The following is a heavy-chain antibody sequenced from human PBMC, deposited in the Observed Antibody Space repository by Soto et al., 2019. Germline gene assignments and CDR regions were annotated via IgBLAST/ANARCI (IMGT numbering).Heavy chain of an antibody. CDR1: GYTFTSYE. V-gene: IGHV1-8*01. CDR2: MNPNSGNT. D-gene: IGHD2-21*01. J-gene: IGHJ6*02. CDR3: ARSGTLGIDYYYYGMDV. Sequence: ASVKVSCKASGYTFTSYEINWVREATGQGLEWMGWMNPNSGNTGYAQKFQGRVTMTRSTSISTAYMELSSLRSEDTAVYYCARSGTLGIDYYYYGMDVWGQGTTVTVSS.